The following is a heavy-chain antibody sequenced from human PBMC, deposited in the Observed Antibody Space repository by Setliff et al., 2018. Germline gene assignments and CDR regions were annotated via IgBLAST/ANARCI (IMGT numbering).Heavy chain of an antibody. Sequence: PGGSLRLSCAASGFTFSSYSMNWVRQAPGKGLEWVSSISSSSSYIYYADSVKGRFTISRDNSKNMVYLQMNSLRSEDTALYFCARSGDPKSAFERYLFDWGQGTLVTVSS. CDR2: ISSSSSYI. CDR1: GFTFSSYS. V-gene: IGHV3-21*06. J-gene: IGHJ4*02. D-gene: IGHD1-1*01. CDR3: ARSGDPKSAFERYLFD.